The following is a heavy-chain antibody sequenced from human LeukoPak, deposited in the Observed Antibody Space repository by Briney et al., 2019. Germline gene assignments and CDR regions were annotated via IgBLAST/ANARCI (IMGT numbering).Heavy chain of an antibody. V-gene: IGHV3-23*01. CDR2: ISNNGGYT. CDR3: AKGGYYDSSGSFYFDY. CDR1: GFTFSSSA. D-gene: IGHD3-22*01. J-gene: IGHJ4*02. Sequence: GGSLRLSCAASGFTFSSSARSWVRQAPGKGLEWVSAISNNGGYTYYADSVQGRFTISRDNSKNTLYVQVNSLGTEDTAAYYCAKGGYYDSSGSFYFDYWGQGTLVTVSS.